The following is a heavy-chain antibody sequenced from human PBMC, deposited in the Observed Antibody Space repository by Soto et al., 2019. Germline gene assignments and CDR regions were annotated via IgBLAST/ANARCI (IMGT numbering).Heavy chain of an antibody. J-gene: IGHJ5*02. D-gene: IGHD1-7*01. V-gene: IGHV4-59*06. CDR1: GGSISSYY. CDR3: ARGGNYVDNWFDP. CDR2: IYYSGST. Sequence: SETLSLTCTVSGGSISSYYRSWIRQHPGKGLEWIGYIYYSGSTYYNPSLKSRVTISVDTSKNQFSLKLSSVTAADTAVYYCARGGNYVDNWFDPWGQGTLVTVSS.